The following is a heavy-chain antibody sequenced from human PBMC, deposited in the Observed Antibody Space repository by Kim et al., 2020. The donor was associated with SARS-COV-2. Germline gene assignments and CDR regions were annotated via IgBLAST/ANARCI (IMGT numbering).Heavy chain of an antibody. D-gene: IGHD6-13*01. J-gene: IGHJ5*02. CDR1: GFTFSSYW. Sequence: GGSLRLSCEASGFTFSSYWMNWVRQGPGKGLVWVSRIKSDGSDTHYADSVKGRVTISRDNAKNTLHLQLNRLGVEDTAIYYCARGSFQQGFDPWGQGTLVTVSS. V-gene: IGHV3-74*01. CDR2: IKSDGSDT. CDR3: ARGSFQQGFDP.